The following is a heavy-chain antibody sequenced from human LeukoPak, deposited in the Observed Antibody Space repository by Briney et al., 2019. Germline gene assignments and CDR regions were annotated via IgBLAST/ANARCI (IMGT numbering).Heavy chain of an antibody. CDR2: FDPEDGET. D-gene: IGHD1-26*01. J-gene: IGHJ3*02. V-gene: IGHV1-24*01. CDR3: ATDLWELLDDAFDI. Sequence: ASVKVSCKASGYTFTSYYMHWVRQAPGKGLEWMGGFDPEDGETIYAQKFQGRVTMTEDTSTDTAYMELSSLRSEDTAVYYCATDLWELLDDAFDIWGQGTMVTVSS. CDR1: GYTFTSYY.